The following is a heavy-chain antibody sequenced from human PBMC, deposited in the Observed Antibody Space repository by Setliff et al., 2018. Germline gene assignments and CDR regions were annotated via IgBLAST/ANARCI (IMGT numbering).Heavy chain of an antibody. Sequence: PGGSLRLSCAASGFTFSTYRMHWVRQAPGKGLEWVAVIWDDGVKKYHADSVKGRFTISRDNSKNTLYLQMNSLRPEDTAVYYCVRVAATGYKYDYWGQGTLVTVSS. V-gene: IGHV3-33*08. CDR3: VRVAATGYKYDY. J-gene: IGHJ4*02. CDR2: IWDDGVKK. D-gene: IGHD1-20*01. CDR1: GFTFSTYR.